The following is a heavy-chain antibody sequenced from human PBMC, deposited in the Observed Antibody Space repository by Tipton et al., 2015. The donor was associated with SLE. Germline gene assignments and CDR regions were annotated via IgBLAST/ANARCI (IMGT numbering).Heavy chain of an antibody. CDR2: IYYSGST. CDR1: GGSISSYY. V-gene: IGHV4-59*01. Sequence: TLSLTCTVSGGSISSYYWSWIRQPPGKGLEWIWCIYYSGSTNYNPSLKSRVTISVDTSKNQFSLKLSSVTAADTAVYYCARASPMVRGVIPYYYYMDVWGKGTTVTVSS. CDR3: ARASPMVRGVIPYYYYMDV. D-gene: IGHD3-10*01. J-gene: IGHJ6*03.